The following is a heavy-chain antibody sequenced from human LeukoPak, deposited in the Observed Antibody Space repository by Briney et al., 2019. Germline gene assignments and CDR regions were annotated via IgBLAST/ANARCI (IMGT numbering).Heavy chain of an antibody. CDR1: GYSLTSYG. Sequence: VSVKVSCKASGYSLTSYGIGWVRQAPGQGLEWMGWSSTYNGNTNYAQKFQGRRTMITATSASTAYMELRSLMSDDTAVYYCGRDRGYFDLWGRGTLVTVSS. CDR3: GRDRGYFDL. J-gene: IGHJ2*01. CDR2: SSTYNGNT. V-gene: IGHV1-18*01.